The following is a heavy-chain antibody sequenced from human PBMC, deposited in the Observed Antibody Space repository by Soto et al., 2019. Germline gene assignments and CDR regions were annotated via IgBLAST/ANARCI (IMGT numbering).Heavy chain of an antibody. Sequence: QVQLQESGPGLVKPSETLSLTCTVSGASIRSNDWWTWVRQTPGKGLEWIGEVSHSGSYNYNPAFKSRLTISIAKPKNQFPLDLKSVTAADTSVYYCARGHKTPSDHPTMIIVVTLDYWGQGAGVAVSS. D-gene: IGHD2-21*02. V-gene: IGHV4-4*02. CDR2: VSHSGSY. CDR1: GASIRSNDW. J-gene: IGHJ4*02. CDR3: ARGHKTPSDHPTMIIVVTLDY.